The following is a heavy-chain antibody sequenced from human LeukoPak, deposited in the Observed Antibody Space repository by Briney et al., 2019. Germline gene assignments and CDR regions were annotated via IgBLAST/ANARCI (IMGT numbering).Heavy chain of an antibody. V-gene: IGHV3-48*04. CDR2: ISSSSSTI. CDR1: GFTFSSYN. D-gene: IGHD3-10*01. Sequence: PGGSLRLSCAASGFTFSSYNMNWVRQAPGKGLEWVSYISSSSSTIYYADSVKGRFTISRDNAKNSLYLQMNSLRAEDTAVYYCARGPGYYGSGSFYDYWGQGTLVTVSS. J-gene: IGHJ4*02. CDR3: ARGPGYYGSGSFYDY.